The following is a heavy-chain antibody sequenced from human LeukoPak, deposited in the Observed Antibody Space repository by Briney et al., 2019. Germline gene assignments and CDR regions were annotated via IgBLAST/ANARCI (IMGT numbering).Heavy chain of an antibody. CDR1: GFTVSSNY. CDR2: IYSGGTT. Sequence: GGSLRLSCAASGFTVSSNYMSWVRQAPGKGLEWVSVIYSGGTTYYADSVKGRFTILRDHPKNTLYLQMNSLRAEDTAVYYCAREDWGSGFDYWGQGTLVTVSS. V-gene: IGHV3-53*01. J-gene: IGHJ4*02. D-gene: IGHD7-27*01. CDR3: AREDWGSGFDY.